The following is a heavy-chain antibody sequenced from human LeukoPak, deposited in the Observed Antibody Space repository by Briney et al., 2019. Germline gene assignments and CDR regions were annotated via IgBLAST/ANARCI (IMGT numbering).Heavy chain of an antibody. V-gene: IGHV4-59*01. CDR3: ARAKYYYYMDV. CDR1: GGSISSYY. Sequence: SETLSLTCTVSGGSISSYYWSWIRQPPGKGLEWIGNIYYSGSTNYNPSLKSRVTISVDTSKNQFSLKLSSVTAADTAVYYCARAKYYYYMDVWGKGTTVTVSS. J-gene: IGHJ6*03. CDR2: IYYSGST.